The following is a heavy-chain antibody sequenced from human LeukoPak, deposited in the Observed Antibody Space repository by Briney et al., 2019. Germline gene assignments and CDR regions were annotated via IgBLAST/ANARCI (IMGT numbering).Heavy chain of an antibody. CDR2: IYYSGST. CDR1: GGSISSYY. V-gene: IGHV4-59*12. D-gene: IGHD2-2*02. CDR3: ARGIVVVPAAILGNWFDP. Sequence: SETLSLTCTVSGGSISSYYWSWIRQPPGKGLEWIGYIYYSGSTNYNPSLKSRVTISVDTSKNQFSLKLSSVTAADTAVYYCARGIVVVPAAILGNWFDPWGQGTLVTVSS. J-gene: IGHJ5*02.